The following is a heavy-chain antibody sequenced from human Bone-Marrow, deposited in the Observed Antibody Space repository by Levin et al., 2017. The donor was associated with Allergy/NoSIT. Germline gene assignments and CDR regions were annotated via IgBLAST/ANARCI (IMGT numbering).Heavy chain of an antibody. V-gene: IGHV4-59*02. D-gene: IGHD3-3*01. CDR3: AREIRINKLWSGYSPTFLFDY. J-gene: IGHJ4*02. CDR2: VSYSGSA. CDR1: GGSVSSYH. Sequence: RPSETLSLTCTVSGGSVSSYHWHWIRQSPGKGLEYIGFVSYSGSASHSPSLNGRATISLDTSKNQFSLKLTSVSAADTAVYYCAREIRINKLWSGYSPTFLFDYWGQGKLVIVS.